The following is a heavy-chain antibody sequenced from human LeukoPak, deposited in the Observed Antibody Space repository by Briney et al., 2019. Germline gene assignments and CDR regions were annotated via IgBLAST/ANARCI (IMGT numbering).Heavy chain of an antibody. CDR1: GFTSSSYA. D-gene: IGHD2-15*01. CDR3: AKDRRCSGGSCFSDY. V-gene: IGHV3-23*01. J-gene: IGHJ4*02. Sequence: PGGSLRLSCAASGFTSSSYAMSWVRQAPGKGLEWVSAISGSGGSTYYAESVKGRLTISRDNSKNTLYLQMNSLRAEDTAVYYCAKDRRCSGGSCFSDYWGQGTLVTVSS. CDR2: ISGSGGST.